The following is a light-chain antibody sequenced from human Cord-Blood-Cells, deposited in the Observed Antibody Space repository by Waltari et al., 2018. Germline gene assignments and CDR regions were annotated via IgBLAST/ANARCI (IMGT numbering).Light chain of an antibody. J-gene: IGKJ3*01. CDR3: QQSYSTLLFT. V-gene: IGKV1-39*01. CDR2: AAS. Sequence: DIQMTQSPSSLSASVGDRVTITCRASQSISSYLNWYQQKPGKAPKLLIYAASSLQSGVPSRFSVIGSGTDFTLTISSLQPEDFATYYCQQSYSTLLFTCGPGTKVDIK. CDR1: QSISSY.